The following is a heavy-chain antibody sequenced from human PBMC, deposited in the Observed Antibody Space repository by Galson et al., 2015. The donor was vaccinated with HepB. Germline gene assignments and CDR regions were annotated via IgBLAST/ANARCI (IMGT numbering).Heavy chain of an antibody. V-gene: IGHV4-38-2*02. CDR3: ARDDLYGSGTTYYFDY. D-gene: IGHD3-10*01. J-gene: IGHJ4*02. CDR2: IYHSGRT. Sequence: LSLTCTVSGYSISSGYYWGWIRQPPGKGLEWIGSIYHSGRTYYNPSLKSRVTISVDTSKNQFSLKLSSVTAADTAVYYCARDDLYGSGTTYYFDYWGQGTLVTVSS. CDR1: GYSISSGYY.